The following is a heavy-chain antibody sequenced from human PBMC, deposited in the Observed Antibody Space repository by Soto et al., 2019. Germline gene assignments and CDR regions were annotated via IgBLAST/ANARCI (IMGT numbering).Heavy chain of an antibody. Sequence: EVQLVESGGGLVQPGGSLRLSCAASGFTFRDHYMDWVRQATGKGLEWVGRSRNKANSYTTEYAASVKGRFTISRADSKNSLYLKMNSLKSEDTAVYYCTEIASRYYFDYWGQGTLVTVSS. CDR3: TEIASRYYFDY. CDR2: SRNKANSYTT. D-gene: IGHD6-6*01. V-gene: IGHV3-72*01. J-gene: IGHJ4*02. CDR1: GFTFRDHY.